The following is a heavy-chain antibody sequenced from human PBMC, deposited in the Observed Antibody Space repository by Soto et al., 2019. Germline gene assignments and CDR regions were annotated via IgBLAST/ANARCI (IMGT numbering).Heavy chain of an antibody. CDR3: ARDSFPQEQQPGFDKNYYYGMDV. J-gene: IGHJ6*02. CDR1: GYTFTGYY. V-gene: IGHV1-2*04. D-gene: IGHD6-13*01. Sequence: GASVKVSCKASGYTFTGYYMHWVRQAPGQGLEWMGWINPNSGGTNYAQKFQGWVTMTRDTSISTAYMELSRLRSDDTAVYYCARDSFPQEQQPGFDKNYYYGMDVWGQGTTVTVSS. CDR2: INPNSGGT.